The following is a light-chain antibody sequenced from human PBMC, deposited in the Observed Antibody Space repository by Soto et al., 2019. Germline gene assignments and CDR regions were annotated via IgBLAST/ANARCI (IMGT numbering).Light chain of an antibody. V-gene: IGKV3-11*01. CDR3: QQRVNWQALT. CDR2: DAS. Sequence: EIVLTQSPDTLSLSPGERAALSCRASQSVARCLAWYQHKPGQAPRLIIYDASTRATGVPARFSGSGSGTDFTLPISGLEPEDSAVYYCQQRVNWQALTFGGGTKVEI. J-gene: IGKJ4*01. CDR1: QSVARC.